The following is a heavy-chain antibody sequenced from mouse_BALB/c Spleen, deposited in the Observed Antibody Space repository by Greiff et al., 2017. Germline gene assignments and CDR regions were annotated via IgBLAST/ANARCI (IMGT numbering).Heavy chain of an antibody. CDR2: IYYSGTI. CDR3: ARDGTTATFAY. CDR1: GISITTGNYR. D-gene: IGHD1-2*01. V-gene: IGHV3-5*02. J-gene: IGHJ3*01. Sequence: EVKLMESGPGLVKPSQTVSLTCTVTGISITTGNYRWSWIRQFPGNKLEWIGYIYYSGTITYNPSLTSRTTITRDTSKNQFFLEMNSLTAEDTATYYCARDGTTATFAYWGQGTLVTVSA.